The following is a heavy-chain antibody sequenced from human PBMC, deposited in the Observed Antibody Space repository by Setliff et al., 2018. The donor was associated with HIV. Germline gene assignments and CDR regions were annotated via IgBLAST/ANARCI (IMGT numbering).Heavy chain of an antibody. CDR1: GGSFSGYY. D-gene: IGHD1-26*01. J-gene: IGHJ3*02. Sequence: SETLSLTCAVYGGSFSGYYWSWIRQPPGKGLEWIGEINHSGSTNYNPSLKSRVTISVDTSKNQFSLKLSSVTAADTAVYYCARIGSHKIRDAFDIWGQGTMVT. CDR2: INHSGST. V-gene: IGHV4-34*01. CDR3: ARIGSHKIRDAFDI.